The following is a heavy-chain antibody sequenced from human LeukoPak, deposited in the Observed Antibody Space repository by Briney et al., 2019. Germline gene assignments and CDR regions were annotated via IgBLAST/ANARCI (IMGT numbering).Heavy chain of an antibody. J-gene: IGHJ4*02. CDR1: GFSFNNYA. CDR3: AKSGYNYDYCNFDY. Sequence: GGSLRLSCTASGFSFNNYAMTWVRQAPGKGLEWVSTISGTGSRTYYADSVKGRFTISRDNSKNTLNLQMNSLRAEDTAVYYCAKSGYNYDYCNFDYWGQGTLVTASS. V-gene: IGHV3-23*01. CDR2: ISGTGSRT. D-gene: IGHD5-18*01.